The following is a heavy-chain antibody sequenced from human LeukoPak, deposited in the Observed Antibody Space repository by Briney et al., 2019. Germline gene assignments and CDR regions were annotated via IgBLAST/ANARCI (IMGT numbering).Heavy chain of an antibody. CDR1: GFTFSSYW. J-gene: IGHJ4*02. D-gene: IGHD5-24*01. CDR3: ARGFEMATVW. V-gene: IGHV4-39*07. CDR2: IYYSGST. Sequence: GSLRLSCAASGFTFSSYWMSWIRQPPGKGLEWIGSIYYSGSTYYNPSLKSRVTISVDTSKNQFSLKLSSVTAADTAVYYCARGFEMATVWWGQGTLVTVSS.